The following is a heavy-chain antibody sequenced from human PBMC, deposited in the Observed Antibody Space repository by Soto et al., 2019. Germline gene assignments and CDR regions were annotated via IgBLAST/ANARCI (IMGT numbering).Heavy chain of an antibody. CDR2: FDPEDGET. J-gene: IGHJ3*02. D-gene: IGHD2-21*01. CDR1: GYTLTELS. V-gene: IGHV1-24*01. Sequence: QVQLVQSGAEVKKPGASVKVSCKVSGYTLTELSMHCVRQAPGKGLEWMGGFDPEDGETIYAQKFQGRVTMTEDTSTDTAYMELSSLRSEDTAVYYCATLPSYCGGDCNAFDIWGQGKMVTVSS. CDR3: ATLPSYCGGDCNAFDI.